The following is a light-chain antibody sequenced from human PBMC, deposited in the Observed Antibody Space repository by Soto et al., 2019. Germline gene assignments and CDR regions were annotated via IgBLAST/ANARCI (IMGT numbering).Light chain of an antibody. Sequence: QSALTQPRSVSGSPGQSVTISCTGTSIDVGGYNYVSWYQLHPGKAPKLIIYDVSKRPSGVPDRFSGSKSGNTASLTISGLQAEDEAGYYCCSYAGIYPYVFXTGTKVTVL. CDR2: DVS. V-gene: IGLV2-11*01. CDR3: CSYAGIYPYV. J-gene: IGLJ1*01. CDR1: SIDVGGYNY.